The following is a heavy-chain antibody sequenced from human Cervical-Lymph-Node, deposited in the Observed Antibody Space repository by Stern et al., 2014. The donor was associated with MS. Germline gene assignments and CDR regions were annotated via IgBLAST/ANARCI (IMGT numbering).Heavy chain of an antibody. CDR3: AVGIPALKPYYYGMDF. D-gene: IGHD2-2*01. CDR1: GYTFTNYG. J-gene: IGHJ6*02. CDR2: ISAYDGNT. Sequence: VQLEESGGEVKKPGASVKVSCKASGYTFTNYGISWVRQAPGQGLEWMGWISAYDGNTQYEQRLQGRVTLTTDTLTTTACMELRNLRSDDTAVYFGAVGIPALKPYYYGMDFWGQGTSVTVS. V-gene: IGHV1-18*01.